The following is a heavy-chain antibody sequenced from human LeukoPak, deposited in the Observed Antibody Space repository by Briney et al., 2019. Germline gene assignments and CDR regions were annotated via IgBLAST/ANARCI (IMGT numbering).Heavy chain of an antibody. Sequence: AAVKVSCKASGYTFTSYGISCVRQAPEQGLEWMGWISAYNGNTNYAQKLQGRVTMTTDTSTSTAYMELRSLRSDDTAVYYCARHVGATPWVYWGQGTLVTVSS. CDR2: ISAYNGNT. V-gene: IGHV1-18*01. D-gene: IGHD1-26*01. CDR1: GYTFTSYG. CDR3: ARHVGATPWVY. J-gene: IGHJ4*02.